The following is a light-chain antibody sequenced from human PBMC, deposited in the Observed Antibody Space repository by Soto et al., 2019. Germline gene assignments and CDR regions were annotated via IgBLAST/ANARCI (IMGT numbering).Light chain of an antibody. CDR1: QNISRS. J-gene: IGKJ1*01. V-gene: IGKV3-15*01. CDR2: GTS. Sequence: EIVMTQSPVTLSVSPGERATLSCRASQNISRSLAGYQQKPGQGPSLLIYGTSTRAGGVPARFSGGGSGTEFTLTITSLQSEDFAVYDCHQYNGWPRTFGQGTKVEI. CDR3: HQYNGWPRT.